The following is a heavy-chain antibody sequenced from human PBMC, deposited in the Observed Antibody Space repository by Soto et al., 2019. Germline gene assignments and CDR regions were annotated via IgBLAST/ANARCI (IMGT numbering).Heavy chain of an antibody. CDR1: GFTFSDYY. D-gene: IGHD1-7*01. Sequence: GGSLRLSCAASGFTFSDYYMSWIRQAPGKGLEWVSYISSSSSYTNYADSVKGRFTISRDNAKNSLYLQMNSLRAEDTAVYYCARVRGYNWKYRESSFDPWGPGTLVTVSS. CDR3: ARVRGYNWKYRESSFDP. CDR2: ISSSSSYT. J-gene: IGHJ5*02. V-gene: IGHV3-11*06.